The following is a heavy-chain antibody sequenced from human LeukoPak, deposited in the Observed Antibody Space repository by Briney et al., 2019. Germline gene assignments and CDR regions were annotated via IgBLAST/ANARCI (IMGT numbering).Heavy chain of an antibody. CDR1: GGSISSSNW. Sequence: SETLSLTCAVSGGSISSSNWWSWVRQPPGKGLEWIGEIYHGGSTNYNPSLKSRVTISVDKSKNQFSLKLSSVTAADTAVYYCARDAQGNYYGSGSYWADWGQGTLVTVSS. CDR3: ARDAQGNYYGSGSYWAD. J-gene: IGHJ4*02. CDR2: IYHGGST. V-gene: IGHV4-4*02. D-gene: IGHD3-10*01.